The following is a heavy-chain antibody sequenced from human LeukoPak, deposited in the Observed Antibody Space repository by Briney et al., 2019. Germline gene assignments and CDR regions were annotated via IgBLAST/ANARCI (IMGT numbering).Heavy chain of an antibody. CDR1: GYSFTSYW. D-gene: IGHD1-26*01. CDR3: ARLGRESGSYLHYFDY. J-gene: IGHJ4*02. V-gene: IGHV5-51*01. CDR2: IYPGDSVT. Sequence: GESLKISCKGSGYSFTSYWIGWVRQMPGKGLEWMGIIYPGDSVTRYSPSFQGQVTISADKSISTAYLQWSSLKASDTAMYYCARLGRESGSYLHYFDYWGQGTLVTVSS.